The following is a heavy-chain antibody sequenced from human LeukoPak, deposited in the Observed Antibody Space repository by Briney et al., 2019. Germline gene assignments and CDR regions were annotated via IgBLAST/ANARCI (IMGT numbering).Heavy chain of an antibody. V-gene: IGHV3-21*01. Sequence: GGSLRLSCAASGFTFSSYSMNWVRQAPGKGLEWVSSISSSSSYIYYADSVKGRFTISRDNAENSLYLQMNSLRAEDTAVYYCARVRFDSSGYRFDPWGQGTLVTVSS. J-gene: IGHJ5*02. CDR1: GFTFSSYS. CDR3: ARVRFDSSGYRFDP. CDR2: ISSSSSYI. D-gene: IGHD3-22*01.